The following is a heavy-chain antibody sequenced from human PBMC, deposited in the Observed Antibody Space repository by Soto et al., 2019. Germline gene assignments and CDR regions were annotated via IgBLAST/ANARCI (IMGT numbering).Heavy chain of an antibody. V-gene: IGHV3-53*02. D-gene: IGHD3-22*01. CDR1: GVTVSSNY. Sequence: EVQLVETGGGLIQPGGCVRLSCEVSGVTVSSNYMSWVRQAPGKGLEWISIIYGDGRTFYADSVKGRFTISGNNSKNTVYLQMNSLRVEDTAVYYCARLNYYYDKWGQGTLVTVSS. CDR2: IYGDGRT. J-gene: IGHJ4*02. CDR3: ARLNYYYDK.